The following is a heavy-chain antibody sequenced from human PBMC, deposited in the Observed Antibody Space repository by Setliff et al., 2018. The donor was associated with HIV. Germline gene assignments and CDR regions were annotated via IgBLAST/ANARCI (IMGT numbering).Heavy chain of an antibody. V-gene: IGHV4-39*01. CDR3: ATMEGDHNIPDWVDP. CDR1: GGSISSSSSY. J-gene: IGHJ5*02. CDR2: IYYSGST. Sequence: PSETLSLTCIVSGGSISSSSSYWGWIRQPPGKGLEWIGNIYYSGSTYYNPSLKSRVTISVDTSKNQFSLRLSSVTAADTAVYYCATMEGDHNIPDWVDPWGQGTLVTVS. D-gene: IGHD2-21*01.